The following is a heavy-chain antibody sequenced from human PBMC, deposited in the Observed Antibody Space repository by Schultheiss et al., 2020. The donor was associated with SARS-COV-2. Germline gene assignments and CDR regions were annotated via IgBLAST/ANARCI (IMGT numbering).Heavy chain of an antibody. V-gene: IGHV4-59*12. CDR3: ARARDYDILSGRYYYYYYGMDV. D-gene: IGHD3-9*01. CDR1: GDSISSYY. Sequence: SETLSLTCTVSGDSISSYYWSWIRQPPGKGLEWIGEIYHRGSTNYNPSLKSRVTISVDKSKNQFSLKLSSVTAADTAVYYCARARDYDILSGRYYYYYYGMDVWGQGTTVTVSS. CDR2: IYHRGST. J-gene: IGHJ6*02.